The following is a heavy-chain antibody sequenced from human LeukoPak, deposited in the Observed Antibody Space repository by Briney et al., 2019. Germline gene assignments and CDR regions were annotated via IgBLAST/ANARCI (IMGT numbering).Heavy chain of an antibody. D-gene: IGHD3-10*01. V-gene: IGHV1-2*02. CDR2: ISPNSGGT. J-gene: IGHJ6*03. CDR3: AREAYDSGSFRTDYYYMDV. Sequence: ASVKVSCKASGYTFTGYYMHWVRQAPGQGLEWMGWISPNSGGTNYAQKFQGRVTMTRDTSINTAYMELSRLRSDDTDVYYCAREAYDSGSFRTDYYYMDVWGKGTTVTISS. CDR1: GYTFTGYY.